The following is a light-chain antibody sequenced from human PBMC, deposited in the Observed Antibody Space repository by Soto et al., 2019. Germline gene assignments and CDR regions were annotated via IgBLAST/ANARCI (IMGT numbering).Light chain of an antibody. Sequence: EIVLTQSPGTLSLSPGERATLSCRASQTLSTNSLAWYQQRLGQTPRLLIYAASTRDTDIPDWFNGSGSGTDIALTIRRLEPEDFALYYCQQYDASPLTFGPGTKVDVK. J-gene: IGKJ3*01. CDR1: QTLSTNS. CDR2: AAS. V-gene: IGKV3-20*01. CDR3: QQYDASPLT.